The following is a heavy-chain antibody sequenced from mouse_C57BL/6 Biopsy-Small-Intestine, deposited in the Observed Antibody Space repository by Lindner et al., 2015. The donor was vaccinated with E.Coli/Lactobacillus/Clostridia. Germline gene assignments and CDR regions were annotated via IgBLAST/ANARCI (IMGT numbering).Heavy chain of an antibody. CDR3: AKTTVVEDWYFDV. CDR1: GYTFTGYW. J-gene: IGHJ1*03. Sequence: VQLQESGAELMKPGASVKLSCKATGYTFTGYWIEWVKQRPGHGLEWIGEILPGSGRSYYSERFKGRATLTADTSSNTAYMQLSSLTTEDSAIYYCAKTTVVEDWYFDVWGTGTTVTVSS. D-gene: IGHD1-1*01. CDR2: ILPGSGRS. V-gene: IGHV1-9*01.